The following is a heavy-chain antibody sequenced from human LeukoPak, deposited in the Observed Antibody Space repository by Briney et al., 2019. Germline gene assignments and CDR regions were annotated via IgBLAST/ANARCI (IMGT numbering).Heavy chain of an antibody. CDR2: IWYDGSNK. D-gene: IGHD3-3*01. Sequence: GRSLRLSCAASGFTFSSYGMHWVRQAPGKGLEWVAVIWYDGSNKYYADSVKGRFTISRDNSKNTLYLQMNSLRAEDTAVYYCAKGNTIFGVALDYWGQGAQVTVSS. CDR3: AKGNTIFGVALDY. CDR1: GFTFSSYG. V-gene: IGHV3-33*06. J-gene: IGHJ4*02.